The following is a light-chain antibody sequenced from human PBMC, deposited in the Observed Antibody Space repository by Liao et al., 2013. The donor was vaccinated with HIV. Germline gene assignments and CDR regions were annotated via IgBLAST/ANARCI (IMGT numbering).Light chain of an antibody. CDR1: KLGDKY. CDR3: QAWDMTTGWM. CDR2: QDN. J-gene: IGLJ3*02. V-gene: IGLV3-1*01. Sequence: SYELTQPPSVSVSPGQTANIACSGDKLGDKYISWYQQKPGQSPLLVIFQDNGRPSRIPDRFSGSNSGDTATLTISGTQPMDEADYYCQAWDMTTGWMFGGGTKLTVL.